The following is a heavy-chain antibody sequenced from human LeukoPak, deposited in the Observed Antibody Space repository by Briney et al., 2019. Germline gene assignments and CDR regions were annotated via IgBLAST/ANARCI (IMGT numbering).Heavy chain of an antibody. V-gene: IGHV4-34*01. J-gene: IGHJ5*02. Sequence: SETLSLTCAVDGGSFSGYYWSWIRQPPGKGLEWIGEIDHSGSTNYNPSLKSRVTISVDTSRNQFSLKLSSVAAADTAVYYCARGGSYGSGNEFRFHPWGQGTLVTLSS. D-gene: IGHD3-10*01. CDR1: GGSFSGYY. CDR3: ARGGSYGSGNEFRFHP. CDR2: IDHSGST.